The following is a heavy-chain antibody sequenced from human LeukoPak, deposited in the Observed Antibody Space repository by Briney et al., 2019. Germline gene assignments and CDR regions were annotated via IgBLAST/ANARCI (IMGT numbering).Heavy chain of an antibody. CDR1: GFTFSSYA. CDR2: ISYDGSNK. D-gene: IGHD6-13*01. CDR3: ARCPSAIAAAGTVYGY. Sequence: AGGSLRLSCAASGFTFSSYAMHWVRQAPGKGLEWVAVISYDGSNKYYADSVKGRFTISRDNSKNTLYLQMNSLRAEDTAVYYCARCPSAIAAAGTVYGYWGQGTLVTVSS. V-gene: IGHV3-30*04. J-gene: IGHJ4*02.